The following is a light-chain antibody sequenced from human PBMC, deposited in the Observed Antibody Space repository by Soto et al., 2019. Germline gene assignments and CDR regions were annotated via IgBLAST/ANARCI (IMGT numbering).Light chain of an antibody. CDR2: DVS. CDR3: SSYTSSSTVV. V-gene: IGLV2-14*01. J-gene: IGLJ2*01. CDR1: SSDVGGYNY. Sequence: QSAPTQPASVSGSPGQSITISCTGTSSDVGGYNYVSWYQQHPGKAPKLMIYDVSNRPSGVSNRFSGSKSANTASLTISGLQAEDEADYYCSSYTSSSTVVFGGGTQLTVL.